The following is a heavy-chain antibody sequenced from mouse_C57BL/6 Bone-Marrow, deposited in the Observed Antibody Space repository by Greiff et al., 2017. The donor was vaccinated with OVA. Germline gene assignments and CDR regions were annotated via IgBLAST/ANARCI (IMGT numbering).Heavy chain of an antibody. CDR2: IYPGDGDT. V-gene: IGHV1-82*01. D-gene: IGHD1-1*01. CDR3: ARSYYYGSSYVWFAY. Sequence: VHLVESGPELVKPGASVKISCKASGYAFSSSWMNWVKQRPGKGLEWIGRIYPGDGDTNYNGKFKGKATLTADKSSSTAYMQLSSLTSEDSAVYFCARSYYYGSSYVWFAYWGQGTLVTVSA. CDR1: GYAFSSSW. J-gene: IGHJ3*01.